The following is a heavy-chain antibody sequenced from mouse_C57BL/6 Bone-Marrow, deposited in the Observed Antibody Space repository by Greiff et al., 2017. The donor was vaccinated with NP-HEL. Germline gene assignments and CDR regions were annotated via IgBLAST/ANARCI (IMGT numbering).Heavy chain of an antibody. V-gene: IGHV1-81*01. D-gene: IGHD4-1*01. CDR2: IYPRSGNT. CDR3: AKLGQRWAY. J-gene: IGHJ2*01. Sequence: LVESGAELARPGASVKLSCKASGYTFTSYGISWVKQRTGQGLEWIGEIYPRSGNTYYNEKFKGKATLTADKSSSTAYMELRSLTSEDSAVYFCAKLGQRWAYWGQGTTLTVSS. CDR1: GYTFTSYG.